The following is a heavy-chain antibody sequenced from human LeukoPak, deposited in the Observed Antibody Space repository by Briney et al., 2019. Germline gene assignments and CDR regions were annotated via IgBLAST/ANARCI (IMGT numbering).Heavy chain of an antibody. V-gene: IGHV3-23*01. Sequence: GGSLRLSCAASGFTFRNYAMSWVRQAPGRGLEWVAEISDGGDDTGYADSVRGRFTISRDNSKNTVNLQMNSLTADDTAVYYCAKDIGVTDHYFDNWGQGTLVTVSS. J-gene: IGHJ4*02. D-gene: IGHD3-3*01. CDR1: GFTFRNYA. CDR3: AKDIGVTDHYFDN. CDR2: ISDGGDDT.